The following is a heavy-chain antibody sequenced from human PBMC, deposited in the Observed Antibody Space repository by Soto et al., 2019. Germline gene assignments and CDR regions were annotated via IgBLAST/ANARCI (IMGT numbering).Heavy chain of an antibody. J-gene: IGHJ6*02. V-gene: IGHV1-69*06. CDR2: IIPIFGTA. D-gene: IGHD6-13*01. CDR3: ATTPRSSSSWYYYYGMDV. CDR1: GGTFSSYA. Sequence: QVQLVQSGAEVKKPGSSVKASCKASGGTFSSYAISWVRQAPGQGLEWMGGIIPIFGTANYAQKFQGRVTITADKSTSTAYMELSSLRSEDTAVYYCATTPRSSSSWYYYYGMDVWGQGTTVTVSS.